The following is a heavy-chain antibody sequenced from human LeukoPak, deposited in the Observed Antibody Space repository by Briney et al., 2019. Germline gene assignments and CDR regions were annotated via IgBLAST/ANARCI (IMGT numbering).Heavy chain of an antibody. D-gene: IGHD2-2*01. V-gene: IGHV3-48*04. Sequence: PEGSLRLSCAGSGFIFSSDSMNWVRQAPGKGLEWISYISSGGTTLYYADSVKGRFTISRDNAKNSLYLQMNSLRVEDTAVYHCATRYCSISACRASSHHCFDIWGKGTTVTVSS. CDR3: ATRYCSISACRASSHHCFDI. CDR2: ISSGGTTL. CDR1: GFIFSSDS. J-gene: IGHJ6*04.